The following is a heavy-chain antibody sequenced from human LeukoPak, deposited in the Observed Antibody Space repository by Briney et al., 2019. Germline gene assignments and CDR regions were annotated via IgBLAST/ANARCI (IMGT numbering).Heavy chain of an antibody. CDR3: ASYDTSGYSLDY. D-gene: IGHD3-22*01. V-gene: IGHV3-48*03. CDR1: GFTFSSYE. Sequence: GGSLRLSCAASGFTFSSYEMNWVRQAPGKGLEWVSYISSSGSTINHADSVKGRFTISRDNAKNSLFLQMNSLRGEDTAIYYCASYDTSGYSLDYWGQGTLVTVSS. J-gene: IGHJ4*02. CDR2: ISSSGSTI.